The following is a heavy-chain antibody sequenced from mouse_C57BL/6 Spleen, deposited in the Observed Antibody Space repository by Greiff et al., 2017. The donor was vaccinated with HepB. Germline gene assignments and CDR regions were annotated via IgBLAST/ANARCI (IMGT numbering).Heavy chain of an antibody. Sequence: EVQLQQSGPELVKPGASVKISCKASGYTFTDYYMNWVKQSHGKSLEWIGDINPNNGGTSYNQKFKGKATLTVDKSSSTAYMELRSLTSADSAVYYCARRYFDYWGQGTTLTVSS. CDR3: ARRYFDY. CDR1: GYTFTDYY. CDR2: INPNNGGT. V-gene: IGHV1-26*01. J-gene: IGHJ2*01.